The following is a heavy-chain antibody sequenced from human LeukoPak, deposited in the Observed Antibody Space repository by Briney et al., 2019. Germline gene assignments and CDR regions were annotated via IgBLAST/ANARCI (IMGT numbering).Heavy chain of an antibody. J-gene: IGHJ4*02. Sequence: ASVKVSCKASGGTFSSYAISWVRQATGQGLEWMGWMNPNSGNTGYAQKFQGRVTMTRNTSISTAYMELSSLRSEDTAVYYCARGGYYGSGSSLFDYWGQGTLVTVSS. CDR2: MNPNSGNT. CDR3: ARGGYYGSGSSLFDY. D-gene: IGHD3-10*01. V-gene: IGHV1-8*02. CDR1: GGTFSSYA.